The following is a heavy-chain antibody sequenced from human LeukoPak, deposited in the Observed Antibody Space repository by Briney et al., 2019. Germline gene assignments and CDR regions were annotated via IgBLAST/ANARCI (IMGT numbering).Heavy chain of an antibody. CDR3: ARGEQKERIWAFDY. Sequence: PGGSLRLSCAASGFTFSSYAMHWVRQAPGKGLEWVAVISYDGSNKYYADSVKGRFTISRDNSKNTLYLQMNSLRAEDTAVYYCARGEQKERIWAFDYWGQGTLVTVSS. D-gene: IGHD1/OR15-1a*01. CDR1: GFTFSSYA. CDR2: ISYDGSNK. V-gene: IGHV3-30*04. J-gene: IGHJ4*02.